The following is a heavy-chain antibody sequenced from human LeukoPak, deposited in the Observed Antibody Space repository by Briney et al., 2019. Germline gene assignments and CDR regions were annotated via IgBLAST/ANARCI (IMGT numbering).Heavy chain of an antibody. CDR2: IIPIFGTA. J-gene: IGHJ5*02. V-gene: IGHV1-69*05. D-gene: IGHD2-2*02. CDR1: GGTFSSYA. Sequence: SAKVSCKASGGTFSSYAISWVRQAPGQGLEWMGGIIPIFGTANYAQKFQGRVTITTDESTSTAYMELSSLRSEDAAVYYCARDYAMGPAAISWFDPWGQGTLVTVSS. CDR3: ARDYAMGPAAISWFDP.